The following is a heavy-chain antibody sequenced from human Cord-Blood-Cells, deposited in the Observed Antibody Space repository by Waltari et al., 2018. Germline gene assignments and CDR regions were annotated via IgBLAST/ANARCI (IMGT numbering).Heavy chain of an antibody. V-gene: IGHV1-3*01. J-gene: IGHJ4*02. CDR2: INAGNGNT. D-gene: IGHD3-10*01. CDR3: ARVGSGSYRIYYFDD. CDR1: GYTFTSYA. Sequence: SVKVSCKASGYTFTSYAMHWVRQAPGQRLEWMGWINAGNGNTKYSQKVQGRITITRDTSASTAYMELSSLRSEDTAVYYCARVGSGSYRIYYFDDWGQGTLVTVSS.